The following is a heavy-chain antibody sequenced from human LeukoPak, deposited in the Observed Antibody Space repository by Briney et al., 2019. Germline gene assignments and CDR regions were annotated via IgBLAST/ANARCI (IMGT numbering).Heavy chain of an antibody. J-gene: IGHJ4*02. V-gene: IGHV3-30*02. CDR2: IRYDGSNK. CDR3: ARGALITVAGFFDS. D-gene: IGHD6-19*01. CDR1: GFTFSSYG. Sequence: GGSLRLSCAASGFTFSSYGMHWVRQAPGKGLEGVAFIRYDGSNKYYADSVKGRFTISRDNSKNTLYLQMNSLRPEGTALYYCARGALITVAGFFDSWGQGTLVTVSS.